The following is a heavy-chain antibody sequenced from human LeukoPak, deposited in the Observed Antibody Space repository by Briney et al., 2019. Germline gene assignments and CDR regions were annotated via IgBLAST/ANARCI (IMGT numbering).Heavy chain of an antibody. Sequence: ASVKVSCKVSGYTLTELSMHWVRQAPGKGLEWMGGFDPEDGETIYAQKFQGRVTMTEDTSTDTAYMELSSLRSEDTAVYYCATPSIDGSYYAYFDYWAREPWSPSPQ. CDR2: FDPEDGET. CDR1: GYTLTELS. V-gene: IGHV1-24*01. CDR3: ATPSIDGSYYAYFDY. J-gene: IGHJ4*02. D-gene: IGHD1-26*01.